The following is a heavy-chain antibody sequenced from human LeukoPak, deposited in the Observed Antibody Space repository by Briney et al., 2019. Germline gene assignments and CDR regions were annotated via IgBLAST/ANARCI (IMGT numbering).Heavy chain of an antibody. J-gene: IGHJ4*02. CDR3: ASTAMGDYLRFPNDY. Sequence: GGSLRLSCAASGFTFSSYAMSWVRQAPGKGLEWVSAISGSGGSTYYADSVKGRFTISRDNSKNTLYLQMNSLRAEDTALYYCASTAMGDYLRFPNDYWGQRTLVTVSS. V-gene: IGHV3-23*01. CDR2: ISGSGGST. D-gene: IGHD4-17*01. CDR1: GFTFSSYA.